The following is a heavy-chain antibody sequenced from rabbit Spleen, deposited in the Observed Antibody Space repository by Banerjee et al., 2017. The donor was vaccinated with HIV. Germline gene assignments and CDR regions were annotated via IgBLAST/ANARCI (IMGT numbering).Heavy chain of an antibody. D-gene: IGHD1-1*01. CDR1: GFSFSNKAV. CDR2: IDAGSSGFT. J-gene: IGHJ6*01. Sequence: QEQLKESGGGLVQPGGSLKLSCTASGFSFSNKAVMCWVRQAPGKGLEWIACIDAGSSGFTYFATWAKGRFTCSKSSSTTVTLQMTRLTAADTATYFCARDTSSSFSSYGMDLWGPGTLVTVS. CDR3: ARDTSSSFSSYGMDL. V-gene: IGHV1S45*01.